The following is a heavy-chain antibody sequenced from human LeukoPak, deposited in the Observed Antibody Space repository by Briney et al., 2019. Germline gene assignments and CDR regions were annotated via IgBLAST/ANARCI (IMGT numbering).Heavy chain of an antibody. Sequence: PSETLSLTCAVYGGSFSGYYWSYIRQSPEKGLEWIGEINHDGSTNYNPSLKSRVTMSVDTSKNQFSLKLRSVTAADTAVYYCARGRYYFDDSDAYFYWGQGTLVTVSS. CDR1: GGSFSGYY. CDR2: INHDGST. J-gene: IGHJ4*02. CDR3: ARGRYYFDDSDAYFY. D-gene: IGHD3-16*01. V-gene: IGHV4-34*01.